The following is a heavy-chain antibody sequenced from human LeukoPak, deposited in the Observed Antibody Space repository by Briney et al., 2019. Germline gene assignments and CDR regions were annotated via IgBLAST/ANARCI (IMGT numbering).Heavy chain of an antibody. J-gene: IGHJ4*02. CDR2: IKSKTDGGTT. D-gene: IGHD7-27*01. Sequence: PGGSLRLSCAASGFTFSNAWMNWVRQAPGKGPEWVGRIKSKTDGGTTDYAAPAKGRFTISRDDSKHTLYLQVNTLKTEDTAVYYCTTGNWGSFSYWGQGTLVTVSP. CDR1: GFTFSNAW. V-gene: IGHV3-15*01. CDR3: TTGNWGSFSY.